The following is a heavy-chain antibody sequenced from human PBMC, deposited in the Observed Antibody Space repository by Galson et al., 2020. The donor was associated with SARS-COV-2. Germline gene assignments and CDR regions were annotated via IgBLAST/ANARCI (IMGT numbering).Heavy chain of an antibody. CDR3: ASPGSSFYRDAFDV. V-gene: IGHV4-39*07. J-gene: IGHJ3*01. Sequence: SETLSLTCTVSGDSISGSPYHWGWIRQPPGKGLEWIGNIHYSGYTYYNPSLKSRVTISLDTSKNQFSLTLSSVTAADTAFYYCASPGSSFYRDAFDVWGQGTMVTVSS. CDR1: GDSISGSPYH. D-gene: IGHD1-1*01. CDR2: IHYSGYT.